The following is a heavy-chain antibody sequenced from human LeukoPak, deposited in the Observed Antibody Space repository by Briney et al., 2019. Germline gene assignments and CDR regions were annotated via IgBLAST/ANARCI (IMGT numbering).Heavy chain of an antibody. CDR1: GGSFSGHY. V-gene: IGHV3-53*01. D-gene: IGHD1-7*01. Sequence: ETLSLTCAVYGGSFSGHYWSWIRQPPEKGLEWVSVILSGGTTYYADSVKGRFTISRDNSKNTLYLQMNSLRAEDTAVYYCAKDFDNWNFRRYFDYWGQGTLVTVSS. CDR2: ILSGGTT. CDR3: AKDFDNWNFRRYFDY. J-gene: IGHJ4*02.